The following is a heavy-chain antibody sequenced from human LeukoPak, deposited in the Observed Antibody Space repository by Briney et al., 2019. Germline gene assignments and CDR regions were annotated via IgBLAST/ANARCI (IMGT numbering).Heavy chain of an antibody. Sequence: GGSLRLTCAASGFIFSDYALSWVRQAPGECLEWISAISGGRGSTFYAESVKGRFTISRDTSKNMVILQMNSLGAEDTAMYYCAKDRGVYGGSWGDAFDIWGQGTMVTVSS. CDR3: AKDRGVYGGSWGDAFDI. J-gene: IGHJ3*02. V-gene: IGHV3-23*01. CDR2: ISGGRGST. CDR1: GFIFSDYA. D-gene: IGHD1-26*01.